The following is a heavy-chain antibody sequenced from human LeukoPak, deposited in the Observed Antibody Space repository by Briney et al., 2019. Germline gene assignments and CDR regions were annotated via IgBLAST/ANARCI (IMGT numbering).Heavy chain of an antibody. J-gene: IGHJ4*02. Sequence: GSLRLSCAASGFTFSSYSMNWVRQAPGKGLEWVSVIYSGGTTYYADSIKGRFTISRDNSKNTLYLQMNSLRAEDTAVYYCAGRYDSSGYPLHWGQGTLSPSPQ. CDR3: AGRYDSSGYPLH. D-gene: IGHD3-22*01. V-gene: IGHV3-53*01. CDR1: GFTFSSYS. CDR2: IYSGGTT.